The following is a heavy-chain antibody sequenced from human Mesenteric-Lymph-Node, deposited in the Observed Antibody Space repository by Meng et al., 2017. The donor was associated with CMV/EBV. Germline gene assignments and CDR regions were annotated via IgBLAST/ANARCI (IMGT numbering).Heavy chain of an antibody. CDR3: TRDPRYGVWFGD. Sequence: GGSLRLSCTVSGGSVSSGSYYWSWVRQAPGKGLEWVANIKQDGSEKYYVDSVKGRFTISRDNAKNSLYLQMNSLRVEDTAVYYCTRDPRYGVWFGDWGQGTLVTVSS. J-gene: IGHJ4*02. CDR1: GGSVSSGSYY. V-gene: IGHV3-7*01. D-gene: IGHD3-10*01. CDR2: IKQDGSEK.